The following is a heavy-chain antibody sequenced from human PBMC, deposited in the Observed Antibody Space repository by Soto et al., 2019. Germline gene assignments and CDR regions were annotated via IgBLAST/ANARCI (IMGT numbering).Heavy chain of an antibody. J-gene: IGHJ4*02. D-gene: IGHD1-20*01. CDR3: ARDTSAVTRITGDFDY. CDR1: GFTFSSYA. V-gene: IGHV3-30-3*01. Sequence: RLSFAASGFTFSSYAIHWVRQAPGKGLEWVAVISYDGTHKNYADSVKGRFTISRDNSKKTLYLQMSSLRVEDTAVYYCARDTSAVTRITGDFDYWGQGTLVTVS. CDR2: ISYDGTHK.